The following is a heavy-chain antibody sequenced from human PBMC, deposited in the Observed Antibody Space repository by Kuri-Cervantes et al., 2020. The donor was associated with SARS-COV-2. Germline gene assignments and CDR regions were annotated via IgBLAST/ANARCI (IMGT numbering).Heavy chain of an antibody. Sequence: GESLKISCAASGFTLSRHNMHWVRQAPGKGLEWVAFISYHGQRRYYADSVKGRFTISRDNSQNTLYLQMNSLTAEDTAIYYCARARGIAVAGTRYYYYYYMDVWGKGTTVTVSS. J-gene: IGHJ6*03. CDR3: ARARGIAVAGTRYYYYYYMDV. CDR2: ISYHGQRR. CDR1: GFTLSRHN. D-gene: IGHD6-19*01. V-gene: IGHV3-30*04.